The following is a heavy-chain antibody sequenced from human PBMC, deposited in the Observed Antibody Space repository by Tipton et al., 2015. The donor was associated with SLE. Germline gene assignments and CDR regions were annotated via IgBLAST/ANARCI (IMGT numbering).Heavy chain of an antibody. CDR3: ARHAAGLWSGYYPY. CDR1: GDSISSSSYY. CDR2: IYYSGSS. Sequence: TLSLTCTVSGDSISSSSYYWGWIRQPPGKGLEWIGSIYYSGSSNYNPSLKSRVTISVDTSKNQFSLKLSSVTAADTAVYYCARHAAGLWSGYYPYWGQGTLVTVSS. J-gene: IGHJ4*02. D-gene: IGHD3-3*01. V-gene: IGHV4-39*01.